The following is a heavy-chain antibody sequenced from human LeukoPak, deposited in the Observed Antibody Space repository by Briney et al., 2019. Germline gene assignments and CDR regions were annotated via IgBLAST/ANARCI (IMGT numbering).Heavy chain of an antibody. CDR2: ISSSSSYI. V-gene: IGHV3-21*01. CDR1: GFTFSSYS. Sequence: GGSLRLSCAASGFTFSSYSMSWVRQAPGKGLEWVSYISSSSSYIYYADSVKGRFTISRANAKNSLYLQMNSLRAEDTVVYSCASPEPWGQGTLVTVSS. CDR3: ASPEP. J-gene: IGHJ5*02.